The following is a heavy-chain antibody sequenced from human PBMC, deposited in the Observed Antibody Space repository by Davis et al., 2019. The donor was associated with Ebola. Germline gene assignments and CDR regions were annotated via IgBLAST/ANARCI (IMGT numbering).Heavy chain of an antibody. CDR2: INSDGSST. Sequence: HTGGSLRLSCAASGFTFSDYYMSWIRQAPGKGLVWVSRINSDGSSTDYADSVKGRFTISRDNAKNTLYLQMNSLRAEDTAVYYCSRGGEGLFDPWGQGTLVTVSS. CDR3: SRGGEGLFDP. J-gene: IGHJ5*02. V-gene: IGHV3-74*01. D-gene: IGHD3-16*01. CDR1: GFTFSDYY.